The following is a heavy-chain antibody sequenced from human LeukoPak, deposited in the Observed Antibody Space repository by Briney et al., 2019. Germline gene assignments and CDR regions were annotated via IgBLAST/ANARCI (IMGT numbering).Heavy chain of an antibody. V-gene: IGHV5-51*01. J-gene: IGHJ5*02. D-gene: IGHD2-15*01. CDR1: GYSFTSYW. CDR3: ARRGSFRYCSGGSCPFNRFDP. Sequence: GESLKISCKGSGYSFTSYWIGWVRQMPGKGLEWMGIIYPGDSDTRYSPSFQGQVTISADKSISTAYLQWSSLKASDTAMYYCARRGSFRYCSGGSCPFNRFDPWGQGTLVTVSS. CDR2: IYPGDSDT.